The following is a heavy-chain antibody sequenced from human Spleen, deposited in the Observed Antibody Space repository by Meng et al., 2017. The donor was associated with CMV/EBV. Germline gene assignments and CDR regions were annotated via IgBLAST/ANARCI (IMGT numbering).Heavy chain of an antibody. CDR2: INPRSGVT. CDR3: AKGDCTDSSCYFNAFDI. CDR1: GYTFTGYY. J-gene: IGHJ3*02. D-gene: IGHD2-2*01. Sequence: ASVKVSCKASGYTFTGYYMHWVRQAPGQGLEWMGWINPRSGVTDYAQKFQGRVTMTRDTSISTTYMELSRLRSDDTAIYYCAKGDCTDSSCYFNAFDIWGQGTMVTVSS. V-gene: IGHV1-2*02.